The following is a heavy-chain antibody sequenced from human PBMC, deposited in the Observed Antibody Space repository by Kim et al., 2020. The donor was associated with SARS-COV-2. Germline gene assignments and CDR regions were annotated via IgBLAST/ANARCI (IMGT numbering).Heavy chain of an antibody. CDR2: ISSSSSYI. CDR1: GFTFSSYS. CDR3: ARDDPGVITPFDY. D-gene: IGHD3-16*02. Sequence: GGSLRLSCAASGFTFSSYSMNWVRQAPGKGLEWVSSISSSSSYIYYADSVKGRFTISRDNAKNSLYLQMNSLRAEDTAVYYCARDDPGVITPFDYWGQGTLVTVSS. J-gene: IGHJ4*02. V-gene: IGHV3-21*01.